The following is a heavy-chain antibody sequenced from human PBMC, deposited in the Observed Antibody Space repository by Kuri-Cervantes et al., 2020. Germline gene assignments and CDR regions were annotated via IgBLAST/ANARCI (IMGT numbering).Heavy chain of an antibody. CDR2: ISLAGSTI. V-gene: IGHV3-48*02. Sequence: GGSLRLSCAASGFTFSEFGMNWVRQTPGKGLEWLSYISLAGSTIYYADSVKGRFAISRDNTKNLLFLQVNNLRDEDTAVYFCASRGHSSSSPVDYWGQGTLVTVSS. D-gene: IGHD6-6*01. CDR3: ASRGHSSSSPVDY. J-gene: IGHJ4*02. CDR1: GFTFSEFG.